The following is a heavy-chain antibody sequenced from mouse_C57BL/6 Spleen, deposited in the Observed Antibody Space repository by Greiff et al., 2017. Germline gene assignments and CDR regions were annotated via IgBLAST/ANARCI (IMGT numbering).Heavy chain of an antibody. J-gene: IGHJ4*01. CDR3: ANYYGSSWGYYAMDY. CDR1: GFTFSDYG. CDR2: ISSGSSTI. D-gene: IGHD1-1*01. V-gene: IGHV5-17*01. Sequence: EVMLVESGGGLVKPGGSLKLSCAASGFTFSDYGMHWVRQAPEKGLEWVAYISSGSSTIYYADTVKGRFTISRDNAKNTLFLQMTSLRSEDTAMYYCANYYGSSWGYYAMDYWGQGTSVTVSS.